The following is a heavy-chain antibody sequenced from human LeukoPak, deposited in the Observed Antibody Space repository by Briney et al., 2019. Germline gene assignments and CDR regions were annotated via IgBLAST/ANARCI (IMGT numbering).Heavy chain of an antibody. CDR2: ISSSSSYI. D-gene: IGHD5-18*01. Sequence: GGSLRLSCAASGFTFSTYSMNWVRQAPGKGLEWVSSISSSSSYIYYADSVKGRFTISRDNAKNSLYLQMNSLRAEDTAVYYCARDRGYSYGPFDYWGQGTLVTVSS. V-gene: IGHV3-21*01. CDR3: ARDRGYSYGPFDY. CDR1: GFTFSTYS. J-gene: IGHJ4*02.